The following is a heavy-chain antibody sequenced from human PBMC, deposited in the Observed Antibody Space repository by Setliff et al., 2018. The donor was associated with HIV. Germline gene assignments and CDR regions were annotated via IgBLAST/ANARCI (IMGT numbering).Heavy chain of an antibody. CDR1: GYTFTSYY. CDR2: ISTYSDET. Sequence: GASVKVSCKASGYTFTSYYMHWVRQAPGQGLEWMGWISTYSDETSYAQNLQGRVTMTTDTSTNTAYMDLRSLRSDDTAVYYCARRGNYYASAFDYWGQGTLVTVSS. CDR3: ARRGNYYASAFDY. V-gene: IGHV1-18*04. J-gene: IGHJ4*02. D-gene: IGHD3-10*01.